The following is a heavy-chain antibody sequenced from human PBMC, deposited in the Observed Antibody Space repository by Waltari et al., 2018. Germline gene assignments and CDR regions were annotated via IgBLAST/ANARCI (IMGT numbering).Heavy chain of an antibody. V-gene: IGHV1-2*06. CDR2: INPNSGGP. D-gene: IGHD6-13*01. CDR1: GYTFTGYY. CDR3: ARVGIAAAGITGNWFDP. J-gene: IGHJ5*02. Sequence: QVQLVQSGAEVKKPGASVKVSCKASGYTFTGYYMHWVRQAPGPGVEWRGRINPNSGGPDYAQKFQGRVTMIRETSISTAYMELSRLRSDDTAVYYCARVGIAAAGITGNWFDPWGQGTLVTVSS.